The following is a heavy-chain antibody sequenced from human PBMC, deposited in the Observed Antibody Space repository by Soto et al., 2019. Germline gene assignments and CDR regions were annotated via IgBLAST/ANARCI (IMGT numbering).Heavy chain of an antibody. CDR3: ARLYGTTYHSFFYGLDV. CDR1: GVSVSIGSYY. J-gene: IGHJ6*02. D-gene: IGHD3-10*01. CDR2: IHESGST. V-gene: IGHV4-61*01. Sequence: QVQLQESGPGLLRPSETLSLTCTVSGVSVSIGSYYWTWIRQPPGKGLEWVGYIHESGSTSSSPSLKSRVTMSVDTSKNQFSLNLRSVSAADTVVYYCARLYGTTYHSFFYGLDVWGQGTTVTVSS.